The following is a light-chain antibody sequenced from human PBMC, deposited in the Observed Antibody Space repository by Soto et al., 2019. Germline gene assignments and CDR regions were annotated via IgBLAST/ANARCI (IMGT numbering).Light chain of an antibody. Sequence: EIVMTQSPATLSVSPGERATLSCRASQSVSSNLAWYQQKPGQAPRLLIYDASSRATGIPDRFSGSGSGTDFTLTITRLEPEDSAMYYCQQYAYSPLNFGGGTKVDIK. CDR3: QQYAYSPLN. J-gene: IGKJ4*01. V-gene: IGKV3-20*01. CDR2: DAS. CDR1: QSVSSN.